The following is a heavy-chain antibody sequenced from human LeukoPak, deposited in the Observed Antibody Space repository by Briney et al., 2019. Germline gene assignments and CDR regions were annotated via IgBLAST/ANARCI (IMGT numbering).Heavy chain of an antibody. CDR1: GFTFTGYY. CDR2: INPHSGVT. J-gene: IGHJ4*02. V-gene: IGHV1-2*02. CDR3: VREGNELLSKNFDY. Sequence: ASVKVSCKASGFTFTGYYIHWVRQAPGQGLEWMGYINPHSGVTYSPQKFQGRVTMTTDTSITAVYMELSSLLSDDTAMYYCVREGNELLSKNFDYWGQGTLVTVSS. D-gene: IGHD2-21*02.